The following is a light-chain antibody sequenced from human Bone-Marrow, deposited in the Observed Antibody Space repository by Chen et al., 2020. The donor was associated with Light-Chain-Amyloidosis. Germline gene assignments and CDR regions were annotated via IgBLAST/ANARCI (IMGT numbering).Light chain of an antibody. Sequence: DIVLIQSLLALPVTPGEPASIACRSSQSVLHSNGHTYLDWYLQKPGQSPQVLIYLGSERASGVPDRFSGSGSGTDFTLKISRVEAEDVGVYYCMQALQTPLTFGGGTKVEIK. CDR1: QSVLHSNGHTY. V-gene: IGKV2-28*01. CDR3: MQALQTPLT. CDR2: LGS. J-gene: IGKJ4*01.